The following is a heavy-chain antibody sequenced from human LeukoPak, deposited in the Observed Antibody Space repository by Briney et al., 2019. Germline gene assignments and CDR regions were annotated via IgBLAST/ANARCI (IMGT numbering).Heavy chain of an antibody. CDR2: INHSGST. CDR3: ARAGTFWRTAFDI. J-gene: IGHJ3*02. Sequence: SETLSLTCAVYGGSFSGYSWRWIRQPPGKGLEWIGEINHSGSTNYSPSLKSRVTISVDTSKNQFSLKLSSVTAADTAVYYCARAGTFWRTAFDIWGQGTMVTVSS. V-gene: IGHV4-34*01. CDR1: GGSFSGYS. D-gene: IGHD3-3*01.